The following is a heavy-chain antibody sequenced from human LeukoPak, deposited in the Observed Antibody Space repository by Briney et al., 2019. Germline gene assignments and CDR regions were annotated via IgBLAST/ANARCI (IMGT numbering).Heavy chain of an antibody. J-gene: IGHJ4*02. D-gene: IGHD3-3*01. V-gene: IGHV3-74*01. CDR3: ASGRWSDYLDY. CDR1: GFTFSSYW. CDR2: IKSDGSST. Sequence: PGGPLRLSCAVSGFTFSSYWMHWVRQTPGKGLVWVSRIKSDGSSTSHADSVKGRFTISRDNAKNTLYLQMNSLRGEDTAVYYCASGRWSDYLDYWGQGTLVTVSS.